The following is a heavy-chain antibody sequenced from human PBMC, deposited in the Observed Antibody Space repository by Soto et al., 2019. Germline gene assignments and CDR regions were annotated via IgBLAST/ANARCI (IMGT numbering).Heavy chain of an antibody. CDR1: GGSISSGGYY. V-gene: IGHV4-31*03. CDR2: SYYSGST. Sequence: QVQLQESGPGLVKPSQTLSLTCTVSGGSISSGGYYWSWIRQHPGKGLEWIGYSYYSGSTYYNPSLKSRVTLSVDTSTTQFSLKLSSVTAADTAVYYCAIRNGSGSYYVDYWGQGTLVTVSS. CDR3: AIRNGSGSYYVDY. D-gene: IGHD3-10*01. J-gene: IGHJ4*02.